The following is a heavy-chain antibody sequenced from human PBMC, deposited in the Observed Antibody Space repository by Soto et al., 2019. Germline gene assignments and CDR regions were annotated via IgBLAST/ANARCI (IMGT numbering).Heavy chain of an antibody. V-gene: IGHV1-8*01. CDR2: MDPNSGDT. CDR1: GYTFTSYH. CDR3: ARVEGFDF. J-gene: IGHJ4*01. Sequence: QVQLVQSGAEVKKPGPSVKVSCKASGYTFTSYHINWVRQASGQGVEWMGWMDPNSGDTGYAQKVPGRGTMTRNTAINAAYLALSSLRPEDTAVYYCARVEGFDFWGEGALVTVS. D-gene: IGHD2-15*01.